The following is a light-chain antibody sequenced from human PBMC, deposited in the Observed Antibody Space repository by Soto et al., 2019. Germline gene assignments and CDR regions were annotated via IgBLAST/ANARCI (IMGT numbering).Light chain of an antibody. CDR3: QQYNDWPLT. J-gene: IGKJ4*01. Sequence: EKVMTQSPAALSVSPGERATLSYRASQSVNSNLAWYQRKPGQAPRLLLYGASTRATGIPARFSGSASGTEFTLTISSLQSEDSAVYYCQQYNDWPLTFGGGTKVEIK. CDR1: QSVNSN. CDR2: GAS. V-gene: IGKV3-15*01.